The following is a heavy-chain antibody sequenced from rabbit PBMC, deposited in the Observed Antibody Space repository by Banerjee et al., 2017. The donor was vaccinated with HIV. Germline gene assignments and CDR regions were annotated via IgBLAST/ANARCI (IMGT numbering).Heavy chain of an antibody. CDR3: AKTTSTVYWYFTL. CDR2: IYTDNNSP. D-gene: IGHD1-1*01. V-gene: IGHV1S45*01. Sequence: QEQLEESGGDLVKPEGSLTLTCTASGFSFSSSYYMCWFRQAPGKGLEWIGSIYTDNNSPWYASWAKGRFTISKTSSTTVTLQMTSLTAADTATYFCAKTTSTVYWYFTLWGQGTLVTVS. J-gene: IGHJ4*01. CDR1: GFSFSSSYY.